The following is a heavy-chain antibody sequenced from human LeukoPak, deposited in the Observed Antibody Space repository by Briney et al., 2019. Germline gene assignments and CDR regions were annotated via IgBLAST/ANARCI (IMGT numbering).Heavy chain of an antibody. V-gene: IGHV1-2*02. Sequence: GASVKVSYKASGYTFTGYYMHWVRQAPGQGLEWMGWINPNSGGTNYAQKFQGRVTMTRDTSISTAYMELSRLRSDDTAVYYCARRAARGGYVGYDYWGQGTLVTVSS. J-gene: IGHJ4*02. D-gene: IGHD5-12*01. CDR2: INPNSGGT. CDR3: ARRAARGGYVGYDY. CDR1: GYTFTGYY.